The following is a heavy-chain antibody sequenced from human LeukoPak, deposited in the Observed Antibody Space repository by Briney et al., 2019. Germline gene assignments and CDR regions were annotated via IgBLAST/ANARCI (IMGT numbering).Heavy chain of an antibody. CDR2: ISWDGGST. CDR1: GFTFDDCA. Sequence: GGSLRLSCAASGFTFDDCAMHWVRQAPGKGLEWVSLISWDGGSTYYADSVKGRFTISRDNSKNSLYLQMNSLRAEGTALYYCARAAAGPYYYYYYGMDVWGKGTTVTVSS. D-gene: IGHD6-13*01. CDR3: ARAAAGPYYYYYYGMDV. V-gene: IGHV3-43D*04. J-gene: IGHJ6*04.